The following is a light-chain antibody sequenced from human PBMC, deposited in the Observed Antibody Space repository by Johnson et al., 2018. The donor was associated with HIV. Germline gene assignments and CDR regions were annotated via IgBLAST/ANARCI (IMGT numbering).Light chain of an antibody. Sequence: QSVLTQPPSVSAAPGQKVTISCSGSSSNIGNSYISWYQQLPGTAPKLLIYENNKRPSGIPDRFSGSKSGTSATLGITGLQTGDEADYYCGTWDSSLSAKVFGTGTKVTV. V-gene: IGLV1-51*02. CDR1: SSNIGNSY. CDR2: ENN. J-gene: IGLJ1*01. CDR3: GTWDSSLSAKV.